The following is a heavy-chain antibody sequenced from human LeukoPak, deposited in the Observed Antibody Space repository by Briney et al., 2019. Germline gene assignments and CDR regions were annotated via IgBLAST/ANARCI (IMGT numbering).Heavy chain of an antibody. CDR1: GGTFSSYA. Sequence: SSVKVSCKASGGTFSSYAISWVRQAPGQGLEWMGGIIPIFGTANYAQKFQGRVTITTDESTSTAYMELSSLRSEDTAVYYCASSCSGCHEGRFDCWGQGTLVTVSS. D-gene: IGHD6-19*01. CDR2: IIPIFGTA. CDR3: ASSCSGCHEGRFDC. J-gene: IGHJ4*02. V-gene: IGHV1-69*05.